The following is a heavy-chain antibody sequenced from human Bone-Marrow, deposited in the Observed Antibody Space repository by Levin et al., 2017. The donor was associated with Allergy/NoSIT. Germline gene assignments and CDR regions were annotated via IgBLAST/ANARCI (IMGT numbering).Heavy chain of an antibody. CDR3: AKVGTRGNSYGVH. D-gene: IGHD5-18*01. V-gene: IGHV3-48*02. J-gene: IGHJ4*02. CDR2: IGYSGTTI. Sequence: GESLKISCAASGFPFGSFTMVWVRQAPGKGLEWISYIGYSGTTIYYADSVKGRFTISRDNAKNSLYLQMNSLRDEDTAVYYCAKVGTRGNSYGVHWGQGTLVTVSS. CDR1: GFPFGSFT.